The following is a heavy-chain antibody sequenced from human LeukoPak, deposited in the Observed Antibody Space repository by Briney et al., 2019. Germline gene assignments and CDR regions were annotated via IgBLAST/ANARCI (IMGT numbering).Heavy chain of an antibody. CDR3: AKESHSGYSSSWYYPEY. CDR2: ISGSGDST. J-gene: IGHJ4*02. V-gene: IGHV3-23*01. D-gene: IGHD6-13*01. CDR1: GFTFSNYA. Sequence: QSGGSLRLSCAASGFTFSNYAMSWVRQAPGKGLEWVSAISGSGDSTYYADSVKGRFTISRDNSKNTLYLQMNSLRAEDTAVYYCAKESHSGYSSSWYYPEYWGQGTPVTVSS.